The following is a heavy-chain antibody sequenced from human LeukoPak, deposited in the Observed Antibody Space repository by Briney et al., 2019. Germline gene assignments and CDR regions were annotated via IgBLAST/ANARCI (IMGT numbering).Heavy chain of an antibody. J-gene: IGHJ1*01. Sequence: GGSLRLSCAASVFTFNTAWMNWVRQAPGKGLEYIGRIKSKTDGGTTYYAAPVKGRFTISRDDSKNTLYLQMNSLKIEDTALYYCTTDFRLGGQGTLVTVSS. CDR2: IKSKTDGGTT. V-gene: IGHV3-15*01. CDR3: TTDFRL. CDR1: VFTFNTAW.